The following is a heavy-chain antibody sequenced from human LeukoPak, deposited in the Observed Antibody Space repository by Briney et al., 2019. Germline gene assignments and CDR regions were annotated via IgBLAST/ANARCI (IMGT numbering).Heavy chain of an antibody. Sequence: ASVKVSCKASGYTFTSYAMHWVRQAPGQRLEWMGWINAGNGNTKYSQEFQGRVTITRDTSASTAYMELSSLRSEDMAVYYCAREGGDSSSGNAFDIWGQGTMVTVSS. CDR2: INAGNGNT. CDR3: AREGGDSSSGNAFDI. D-gene: IGHD6-13*01. CDR1: GYTFTSYA. J-gene: IGHJ3*02. V-gene: IGHV1-3*03.